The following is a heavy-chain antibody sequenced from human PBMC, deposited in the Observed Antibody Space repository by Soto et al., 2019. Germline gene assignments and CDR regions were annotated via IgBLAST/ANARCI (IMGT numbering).Heavy chain of an antibody. Sequence: ASVKVSCKVSGYTLTELSMHWVRQAPGKGLEWMGGFDPEDGETIYAQKFQGRVTMTEDTSTDTAYMELSSLRSEDTAVYYCATDHSGRGSYYYFDYWGQGTLVTVSS. CDR3: ATDHSGRGSYYYFDY. D-gene: IGHD1-26*01. CDR2: FDPEDGET. J-gene: IGHJ4*02. CDR1: GYTLTELS. V-gene: IGHV1-24*01.